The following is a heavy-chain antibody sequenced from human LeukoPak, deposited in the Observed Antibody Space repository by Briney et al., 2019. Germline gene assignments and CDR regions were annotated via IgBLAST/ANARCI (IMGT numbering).Heavy chain of an antibody. J-gene: IGHJ4*02. CDR1: GFAFSSYA. D-gene: IGHD6-13*01. Sequence: GGSLRLSCAASGFAFSSYAMSWVRQAPGKGLEWVSAISGSGGSTYYADSVKGRFTISRDNSKNTLYLQMNSLRAEDTAVYYCAKGLAAAGFPYYFDYWGQGTLVTVSS. CDR2: ISGSGGST. V-gene: IGHV3-23*01. CDR3: AKGLAAAGFPYYFDY.